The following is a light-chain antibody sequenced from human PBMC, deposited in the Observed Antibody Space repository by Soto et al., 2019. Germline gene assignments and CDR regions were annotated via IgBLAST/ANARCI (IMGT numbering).Light chain of an antibody. Sequence: DIQMTQSPSTLSASVGDRVTITCRASQSISNWLAWYQQKPGKATKLLLYKASTLRSGVPSRFSVSGYGTTFNLAISSLQPDDFATYSCQQYTSYPYTFRQGTKLEIK. CDR1: QSISNW. CDR3: QQYTSYPYT. V-gene: IGKV1-5*03. CDR2: KAS. J-gene: IGKJ2*01.